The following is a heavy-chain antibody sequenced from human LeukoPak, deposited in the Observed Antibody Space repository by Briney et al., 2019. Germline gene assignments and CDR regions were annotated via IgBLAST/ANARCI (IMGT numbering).Heavy chain of an antibody. CDR3: AKALSMTTVGYFQH. CDR2: ISSDGFNK. V-gene: IGHV3-30*18. Sequence: QSGGSLRLSCAASGFTFSSSALHWVRQAPGKGLEWVAVISSDGFNKYYSDSVKGRCTISRDNSNNTVYLQMDSLRTGDTAVYYCAKALSMTTVGYFQHWGQGTLVTVSS. D-gene: IGHD4-17*01. J-gene: IGHJ4*02. CDR1: GFTFSSSA.